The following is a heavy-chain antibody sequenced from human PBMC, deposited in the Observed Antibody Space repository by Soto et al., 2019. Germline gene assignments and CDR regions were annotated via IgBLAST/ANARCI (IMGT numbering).Heavy chain of an antibody. CDR1: GFTFDDYD. J-gene: IGHJ4*02. CDR3: AKAAASSWLYYFGY. CDR2: ISWNSGSI. D-gene: IGHD6-13*01. V-gene: IGHV3-9*01. Sequence: EVQLVESGGGLVQPGRSLRLSCAASGFTFDDYDMHWVRQAPGKGLEWVSGISWNSGSIGYSHPVKGRFTMSRDYAKKSLYLQMNSLRAEDTALYYCAKAAASSWLYYFGYWGQGTLVTFSS.